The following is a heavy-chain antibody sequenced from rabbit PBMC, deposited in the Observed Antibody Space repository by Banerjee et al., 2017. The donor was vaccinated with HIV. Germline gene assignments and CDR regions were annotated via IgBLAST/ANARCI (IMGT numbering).Heavy chain of an antibody. CDR3: ARDLAGVIGWNFDL. Sequence: QEQLEESGGDLVKPEGSLTLTCTASGYVMCWVRQAPGKGLEWIACINTSSGNTVYATWAKGRFTISRTSSTTVALQMTSLTAADTATYFCARDLAGVIGWNFDLWGPGTLVTVS. D-gene: IGHD4-1*01. CDR1: GYV. V-gene: IGHV1S45*01. J-gene: IGHJ4*01. CDR2: INTSSGNT.